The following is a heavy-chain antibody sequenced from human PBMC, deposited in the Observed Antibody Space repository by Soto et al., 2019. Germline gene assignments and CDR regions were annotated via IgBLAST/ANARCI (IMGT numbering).Heavy chain of an antibody. CDR2: VSYDATYE. J-gene: IGHJ4*02. CDR1: GFTFRTYD. V-gene: IGHV3-30*18. Sequence: QVQLVESGGAMVQPGRSLRLSCAVSGFTFRTYDMHWVRQAPGKGLEWVAVVSYDATYENYADSVKGRFTVSRDNSKNTLYLQMNSLRAADTAVYYCAKVSISKSSAVTFDSWGRGTLVTVSS. CDR3: AKVSISKSSAVTFDS. D-gene: IGHD2-15*01.